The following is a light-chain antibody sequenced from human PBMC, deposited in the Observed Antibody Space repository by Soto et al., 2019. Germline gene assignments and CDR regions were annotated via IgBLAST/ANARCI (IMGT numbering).Light chain of an antibody. CDR1: QSVSSY. CDR3: QQRSNWPT. Sequence: EIVLTQSPATLSLSPGERATLSCRASQSVSSYLAWYQQKPGQAPRLLMYDASNRATRIPARFSGSGSGTDFTLAISSLEPEDFAVYYCQQRSNWPTFGGGTKVEIK. CDR2: DAS. J-gene: IGKJ4*01. V-gene: IGKV3-11*01.